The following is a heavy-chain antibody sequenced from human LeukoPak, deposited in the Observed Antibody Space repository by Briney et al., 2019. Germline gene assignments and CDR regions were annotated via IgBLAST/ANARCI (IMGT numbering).Heavy chain of an antibody. D-gene: IGHD6-13*01. V-gene: IGHV3-23*01. CDR3: AKDVLQLVAGEYFDY. CDR1: GFSYSSYG. CDR2: ISASGGT. Sequence: GGSLRLSCAASGFSYSSYGMSWVRLAPGRGLEWVSAISASGGTNYADSVKGRFTISRDNAKNTVSLPMNSLRVDDTALYFCAKDVLQLVAGEYFDYWGRGTLVTVSS. J-gene: IGHJ4*02.